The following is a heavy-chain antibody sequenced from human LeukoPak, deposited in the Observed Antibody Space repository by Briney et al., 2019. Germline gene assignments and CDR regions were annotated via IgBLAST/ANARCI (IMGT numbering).Heavy chain of an antibody. CDR3: ANGFDY. CDR2: ISWNSGSI. V-gene: IGHV3-9*01. CDR1: GFTFDDYA. J-gene: IGHJ4*02. Sequence: GGSLRLSCAASGFTFDDYAMHWVRHAPGKGLEWVSGISWNSGSIGYADSVKGRFTISRDNAKNSLYLQMNSLRAEDTALYYCANGFDYWGQGTLVTVSS.